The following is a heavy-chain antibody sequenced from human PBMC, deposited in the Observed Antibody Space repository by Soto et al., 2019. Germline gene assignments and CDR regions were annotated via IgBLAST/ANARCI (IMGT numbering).Heavy chain of an antibody. CDR3: LRRSCAHRDLKCF. CDR2: ISSSSTAI. V-gene: IGHV3-21*01. D-gene: IGHD2-21*01. CDR1: GFSFSSYS. J-gene: IGHJ4*02. Sequence: GGSLRLSCAASGFSFSSYSMNWVRQAPGKGLEWVSSISSSSTAIFYGDSVKGRFIISRDNAENSLYLQMNSLRAEDTAVYYCLRRSCAHRDLKCFWGRGSLVTGSS.